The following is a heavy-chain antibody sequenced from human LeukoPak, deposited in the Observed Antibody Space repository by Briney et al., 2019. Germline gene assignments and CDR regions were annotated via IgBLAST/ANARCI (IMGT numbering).Heavy chain of an antibody. V-gene: IGHV4-34*01. D-gene: IGHD3-10*01. CDR3: ATDMVRGVSPTDY. J-gene: IGHJ4*02. Sequence: SETLSLTCTVSGGSISSYYWSWIRQPLGKGLEWIGEINHSGSTNYNPSLKSRVTISVDTSKNQFSLKLSSVTAADTAVYYCATDMVRGVSPTDYWGQGTLVTVSS. CDR2: INHSGST. CDR1: GGSISSYY.